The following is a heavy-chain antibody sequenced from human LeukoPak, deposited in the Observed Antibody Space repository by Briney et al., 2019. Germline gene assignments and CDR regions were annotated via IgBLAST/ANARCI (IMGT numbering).Heavy chain of an antibody. V-gene: IGHV3-53*01. CDR3: ARDNYGDYSGAFDI. D-gene: IGHD4-17*01. J-gene: IGHJ3*02. CDR1: GFTVSSNY. CDR2: IYSGGST. Sequence: GGSLRLSCAASGFTVSSNYMSWVRQAPGKGLEWVSVIYSGGSTYYADSVKGRFTISRDNSKNTLYLQMNSLRAEDTAVYYCARDNYGDYSGAFDIWGQGTMVTVSS.